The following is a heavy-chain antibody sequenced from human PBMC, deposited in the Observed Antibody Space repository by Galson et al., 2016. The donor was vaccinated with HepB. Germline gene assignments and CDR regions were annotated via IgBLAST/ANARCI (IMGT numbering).Heavy chain of an antibody. J-gene: IGHJ6*02. V-gene: IGHV3-9*01. Sequence: SLRLSCAASGFIFGEYAMHWVRQAPGKGPEWVSGITWNSGAIAYADSVKGRFTISRDNAKNTLYLQMNSLRGDDTALYYCAKDKVSFYYYGMDVWGQGTTVTVSS. CDR2: ITWNSGAI. D-gene: IGHD2-8*01. CDR3: AKDKVSFYYYGMDV. CDR1: GFIFGEYA.